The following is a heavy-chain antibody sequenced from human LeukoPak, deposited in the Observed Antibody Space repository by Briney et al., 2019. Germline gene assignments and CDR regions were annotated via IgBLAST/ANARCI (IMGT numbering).Heavy chain of an antibody. CDR1: GFTVSSYA. CDR3: VKDLSGSFSFDY. J-gene: IGHJ4*02. CDR2: ISTDGGGT. D-gene: IGHD1-26*01. V-gene: IGHV3-64*03. Sequence: PGGSLRLSWSASGFTVSSYAMHWVRQAPGKGLEHVSSISTDGGGTAYADSVKGRFIIPRDNSKNTLYLQMSSLRAADTAVYYCVKDLSGSFSFDYWGQGTLVTVSS.